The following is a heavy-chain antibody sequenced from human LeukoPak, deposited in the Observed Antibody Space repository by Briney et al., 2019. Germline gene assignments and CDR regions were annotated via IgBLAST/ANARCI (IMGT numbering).Heavy chain of an antibody. D-gene: IGHD3-3*01. CDR3: ARVTTTGTGAITIFRGSPAFDI. Sequence: GGSLRLSCAASGFTFSSYSMNWVRQAPGKGLEWVSSISSSSSYIYYADSVKGRFTISRDNAKNSLYLQMNSLRAEDTAVYYCARVTTTGTGAITIFRGSPAFDIWGQGTMVTVSS. V-gene: IGHV3-21*01. CDR1: GFTFSSYS. J-gene: IGHJ3*02. CDR2: ISSSSSYI.